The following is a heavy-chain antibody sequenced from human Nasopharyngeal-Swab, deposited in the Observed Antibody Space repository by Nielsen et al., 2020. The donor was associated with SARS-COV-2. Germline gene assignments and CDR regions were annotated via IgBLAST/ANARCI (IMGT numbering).Heavy chain of an antibody. CDR3: ARARYWLAASGPFFDY. CDR1: GFTFRSYD. CDR2: IGSAGDT. V-gene: IGHV3-13*01. D-gene: IGHD6-13*01. Sequence: GESLKISCAAPGFTFRSYDMHWVRQGTGEGLEWVSAIGSAGDTYYPGSVKGRFTISRENAKNSLYLQMNSLRAEDTAVYYCARARYWLAASGPFFDYWGQGTLVTVSS. J-gene: IGHJ4*02.